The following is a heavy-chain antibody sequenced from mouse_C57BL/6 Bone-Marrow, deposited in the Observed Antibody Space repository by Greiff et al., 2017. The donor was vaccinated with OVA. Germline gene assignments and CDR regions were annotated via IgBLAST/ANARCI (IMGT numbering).Heavy chain of an antibody. V-gene: IGHV5-6*02. Sequence: EVKLVESGGDLVKPGGSLKLSCAASGFTFSSYGMSWVRQTPDKRLEWVATISSGGSYTYYPDSVKGRFTISRDNAKNTLYLQMSSLKSEDTAMYYCARRAYGSLYYFDYWGQGTTLTVSS. CDR1: GFTFSSYG. J-gene: IGHJ2*01. D-gene: IGHD1-1*01. CDR3: ARRAYGSLYYFDY. CDR2: ISSGGSYT.